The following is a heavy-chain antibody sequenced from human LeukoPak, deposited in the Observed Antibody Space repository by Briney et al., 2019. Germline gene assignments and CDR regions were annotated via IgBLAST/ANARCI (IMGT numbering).Heavy chain of an antibody. D-gene: IGHD4-23*01. CDR1: GFTFSDYY. J-gene: IGHJ4*02. CDR3: ARTVDGSVYGGYAY. CDR2: ISSSSNTI. Sequence: GGSLRLSCAASGFTFSDYYMSWIRQAPGKGLEWVSYISSSSNTIYYADSVKGRFTISRDNAKNSLYLQMNSLRDEDTAVYYCARTVDGSVYGGYAYWGQGALVTVSS. V-gene: IGHV3-11*04.